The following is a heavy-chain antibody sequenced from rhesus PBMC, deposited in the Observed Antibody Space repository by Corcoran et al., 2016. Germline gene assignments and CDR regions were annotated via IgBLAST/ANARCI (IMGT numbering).Heavy chain of an antibody. D-gene: IGHD1-44*01. CDR1: GGSISSNY. CDR3: ATGGPNSPD. Sequence: QVQLQESGPGLVKPSETLSLTCAVSGGSISSNYWSWIRQSPGKGLEWIGRMSGGGGNTENNPSLKSRGTMSTDTSKNQFSLKLRSVTAADTAVYFCATGGPNSPDWGQGVLVTVSS. J-gene: IGHJ4*01. V-gene: IGHV4-173*01. CDR2: MSGGGGNT.